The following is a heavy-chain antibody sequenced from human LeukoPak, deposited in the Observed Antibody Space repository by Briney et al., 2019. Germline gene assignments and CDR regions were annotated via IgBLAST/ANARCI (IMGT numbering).Heavy chain of an antibody. J-gene: IGHJ6*02. Sequence: LSLTCTVSGGSISSYYWSWVRQAPGKGLEWVSYISSSGSTKYADSVTGRFTISRDNARNSLFLQMNSLRAEDTAVYYCATAEGYFGRPYYNGMDVWGQGTTVIVSS. V-gene: IGHV3-11*01. CDR1: GGSISSYY. CDR3: ATAEGYFGRPYYNGMDV. CDR2: ISSSGSTK. D-gene: IGHD2-15*01.